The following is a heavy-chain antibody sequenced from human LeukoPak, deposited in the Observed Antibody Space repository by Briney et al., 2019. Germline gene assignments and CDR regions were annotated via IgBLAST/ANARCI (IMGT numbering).Heavy chain of an antibody. Sequence: SETLSLTCTVSGGSISSGDYYWSWIRQPPGKGLEWIGYIYYSGSTYYNPSLKSRVTISVDTSKNQFSLKLSSVTAADTAVYHCARDKDSSNWYTFDYWGQGTLVTVSS. CDR3: ARDKDSSNWYTFDY. D-gene: IGHD6-13*01. CDR1: GGSISSGDYY. CDR2: IYYSGST. V-gene: IGHV4-30-4*01. J-gene: IGHJ4*02.